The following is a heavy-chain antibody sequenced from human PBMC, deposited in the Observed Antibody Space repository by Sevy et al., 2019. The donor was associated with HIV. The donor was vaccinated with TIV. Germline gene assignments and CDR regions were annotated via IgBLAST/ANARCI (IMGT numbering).Heavy chain of an antibody. Sequence: SETLSLTCTVSGGSITSLYWNWIRQPPGKGLEWVSNIYYNGHINYNPSLKSRVTLSLDTSKNKFSLRLSSVTAADTAMYDCAGGSAWGWGYSWGQGTLVTVSS. V-gene: IGHV4-59*08. CDR2: IYYNGHI. CDR3: AGGSAWGWGYS. CDR1: GGSITSLY. J-gene: IGHJ4*02. D-gene: IGHD3-10*01.